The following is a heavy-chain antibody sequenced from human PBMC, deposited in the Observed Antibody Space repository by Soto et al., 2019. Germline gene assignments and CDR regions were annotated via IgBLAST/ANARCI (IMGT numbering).Heavy chain of an antibody. CDR1: GGSISSSTW. CDR3: ARDVGGYTYGYVFDY. V-gene: IGHV4-4*02. CDR2: IYHSGST. Sequence: SETLSLTCVVSGGSISSSTWWSWVRQPPGKGLEWIGEIYHSGSTHYNPSFKSRLTMSIDKSNNQFSLNLSSVTAADTAVYYCARDVGGYTYGYVFDYWGQGTLVTVS. D-gene: IGHD5-18*01. J-gene: IGHJ4*02.